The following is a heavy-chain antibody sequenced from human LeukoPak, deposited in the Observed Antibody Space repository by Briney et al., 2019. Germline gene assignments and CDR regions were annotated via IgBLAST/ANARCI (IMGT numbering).Heavy chain of an antibody. CDR2: IYKSGNT. CDR3: ARGPYMVLTSFFDY. Sequence: SETLSLTCTVSGDSISRGDDYRGWIRQPPGKGLEWIGNIYKSGNTYYDPSLKSRVIISVDISKNQFSLELSSATAADTAVYYCARGPYMVLTSFFDYWGHGTLVTVSS. V-gene: IGHV4-39*01. CDR1: GDSISRGDDY. D-gene: IGHD3-10*01. J-gene: IGHJ4*01.